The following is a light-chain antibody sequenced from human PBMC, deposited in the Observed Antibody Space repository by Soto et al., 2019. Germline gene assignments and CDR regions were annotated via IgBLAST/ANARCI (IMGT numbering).Light chain of an antibody. V-gene: IGKV4-1*01. J-gene: IGKJ1*01. CDR3: QQYYRPWT. CDR1: QSVLYSSNNKNY. Sequence: DTVWTKSPDSLAVSLGERATFNCKSSQSVLYSSNNKNYLAWYQQKPGHPPNLLIYWASTRESGVPDRFSGSGSGTDFTLTISSLQAEDVAVYYCQQYYRPWTFGQGTKVEIK. CDR2: WAS.